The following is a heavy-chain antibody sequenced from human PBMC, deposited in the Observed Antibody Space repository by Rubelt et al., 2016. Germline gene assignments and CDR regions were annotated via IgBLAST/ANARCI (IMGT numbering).Heavy chain of an antibody. Sequence: ECGGGLVQPGGSLRLSCSASGFTFRSCAMHWVRQAPGKGLEYVSAIVDNGGTTYYADSVKGRFTISRDNSKNTLYLHMNSLRPEDTAVYYCARGGDMDVWGQGTTVTVSS. D-gene: IGHD3-16*01. V-gene: IGHV3-64*04. J-gene: IGHJ6*02. CDR2: IVDNGGTT. CDR3: ARGGDMDV. CDR1: GFTFRSCA.